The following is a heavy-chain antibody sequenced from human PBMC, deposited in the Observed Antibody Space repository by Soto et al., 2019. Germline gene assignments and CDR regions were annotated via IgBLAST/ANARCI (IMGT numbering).Heavy chain of an antibody. CDR1: GFTFSSYS. J-gene: IGHJ5*02. V-gene: IGHV3-21*01. CDR2: ISSSSSYI. CDR3: ARDPTRGIDYYDSSGYQNWFDP. D-gene: IGHD3-22*01. Sequence: GGSLRLSCAASGFTFSSYSMNWVRQAPGKGLEWVSSISSSSSYIYYADSVKGRFTISRDNAKNSLYLQMNSLRAEDTAVYYCARDPTRGIDYYDSSGYQNWFDPWGQGTMVTVSS.